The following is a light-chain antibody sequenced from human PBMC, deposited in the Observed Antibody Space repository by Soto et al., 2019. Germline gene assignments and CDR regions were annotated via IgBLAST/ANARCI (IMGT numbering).Light chain of an antibody. J-gene: IGKJ5*01. CDR3: QKYNSALIT. CDR2: AAS. Sequence: DIQMTQSPSSLSAYLGDRVTITCLASQGISNYLAWYQQKPGKVPKLLIYAASTLQSGVPSRFSGSGSGTDFTLTISSLQPEDVATYYCQKYNSALITFGQGTRLEIK. V-gene: IGKV1-27*01. CDR1: QGISNY.